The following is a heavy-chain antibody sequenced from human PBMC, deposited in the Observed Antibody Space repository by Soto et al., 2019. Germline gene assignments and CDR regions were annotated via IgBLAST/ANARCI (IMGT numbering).Heavy chain of an antibody. V-gene: IGHV4-61*08. J-gene: IGHJ4*02. Sequence: QVQLQESGPGLVKPSETLSLTCSVSGASVSSDVHFWSWVRQSQGKGLESIGYVYHTGSVTYNPPLKSRVTLSVDTSRRQFSLRLASVTAADTAVYFCARVLSRDGYKDYFDSWGRGMLVTVSS. CDR2: VYHTGSV. D-gene: IGHD5-12*01. CDR1: GASVSSDVHF. CDR3: ARVLSRDGYKDYFDS.